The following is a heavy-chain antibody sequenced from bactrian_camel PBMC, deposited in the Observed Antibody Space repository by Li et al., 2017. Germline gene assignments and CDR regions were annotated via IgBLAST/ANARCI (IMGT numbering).Heavy chain of an antibody. CDR1: GNTYGTYY. D-gene: IGHD8*01. V-gene: IGHV3S28*01. Sequence: LQLVESGGGSVQAGGSLRLSCEVSGNTYGTYYMGWFRQAPAKEREGVAAIDHTGRSRSATYAPFVRGRFTITKDNAQNGLTLRLSSLEPEDTAIYYCAKMGQCGHTWSWSSVGDDYGQGTQVTVS. CDR2: IDHTGRSRSA. J-gene: IGHJ4*01. CDR3: AKMGQCGHTWSWSSVGDD.